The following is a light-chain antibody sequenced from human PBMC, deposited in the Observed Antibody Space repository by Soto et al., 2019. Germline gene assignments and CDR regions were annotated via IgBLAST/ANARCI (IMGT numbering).Light chain of an antibody. J-gene: IGKJ1*01. Sequence: EILSKQSPGTLSVTPGERATLSCRASQSVRSNLAWYQQKPGQAPSLLIYGAFTRATGIPTRFSGTGSGTEFTLTISSLQSEDFALYYCQQYNDWPLTFGQGTKVDI. V-gene: IGKV3-15*01. CDR1: QSVRSN. CDR2: GAF. CDR3: QQYNDWPLT.